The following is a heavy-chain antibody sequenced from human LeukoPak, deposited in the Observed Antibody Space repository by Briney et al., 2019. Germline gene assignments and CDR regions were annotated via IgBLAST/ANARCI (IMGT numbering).Heavy chain of an antibody. J-gene: IGHJ4*02. CDR3: SRGDPRGYGTLYY. CDR1: GGSISSYY. D-gene: IGHD4-17*01. V-gene: IGHV4-59*01. CDR2: IYYSGST. Sequence: PSETLSLTCTVSGGSISSYYWSWIRQPPGKGLEWIGYIYYSGSTNYNPSLKSRVTISVDTSKNQFSLQLSSVTAADTAVYYCSRGDPRGYGTLYYWRQGTLVTVSS.